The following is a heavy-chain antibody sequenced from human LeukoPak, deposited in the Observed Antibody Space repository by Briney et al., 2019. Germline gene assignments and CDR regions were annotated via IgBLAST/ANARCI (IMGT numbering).Heavy chain of an antibody. V-gene: IGHV3-23*01. Sequence: PGGSLRLSCAASGFTFSSYAMHWVRQAPGKGLEWVSAISGSGGSTYYADSVKGRFTISRDNSKNTLYLQMNSLRAEDTAVYYCAKDSTSGSYFGAFDIWGQGTMVTVSS. CDR1: GFTFSSYA. CDR2: ISGSGGST. CDR3: AKDSTSGSYFGAFDI. J-gene: IGHJ3*02. D-gene: IGHD1-26*01.